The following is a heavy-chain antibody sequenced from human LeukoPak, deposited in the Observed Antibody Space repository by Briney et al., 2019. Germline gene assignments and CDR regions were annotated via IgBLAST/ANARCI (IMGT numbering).Heavy chain of an antibody. Sequence: GESLKISCKGSGYSFAIYWIGWVRQMPGKGLEWMGMIYPGDSDSRYSPSFQGQVTISADKSISTAYLQWSSLKASDTAMYYCARHEAHDYGDSNDAFDIWGQGTMVTVSS. V-gene: IGHV5-51*01. CDR2: IYPGDSDS. CDR3: ARHEAHDYGDSNDAFDI. J-gene: IGHJ3*02. CDR1: GYSFAIYW. D-gene: IGHD4-17*01.